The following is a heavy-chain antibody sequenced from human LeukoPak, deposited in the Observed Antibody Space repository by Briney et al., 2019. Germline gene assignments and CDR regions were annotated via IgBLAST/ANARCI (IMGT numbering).Heavy chain of an antibody. CDR1: GFTFSSYA. D-gene: IGHD3-3*01. CDR3: ARPDPPLILEWPAPYFDY. Sequence: GGSLRLSCAASGFTFSSYAMSWVRQPPGKGLEWVSAISGSGGSTYYEDSVKGRFTISRDNSKNTLYLQMNSLRAEDTAVYYCARPDPPLILEWPAPYFDYWGQGTLVTVSS. CDR2: ISGSGGST. J-gene: IGHJ4*02. V-gene: IGHV3-23*01.